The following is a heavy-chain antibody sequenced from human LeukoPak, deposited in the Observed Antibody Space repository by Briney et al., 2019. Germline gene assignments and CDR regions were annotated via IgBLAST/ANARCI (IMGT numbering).Heavy chain of an antibody. CDR1: GFTFSSYW. Sequence: GGSLRLSCAASGFTFSSYWMHRVRQAPGKGLVWVSRINGDGSSATYADSVKGRFTISRDNAKNTLYLQMNGLRAEDTAVYYCARERSITIFGVVIWWFDPWGQGTLVTVSS. CDR3: ARERSITIFGVVIWWFDP. D-gene: IGHD3-3*01. J-gene: IGHJ5*02. V-gene: IGHV3-74*01. CDR2: INGDGSSA.